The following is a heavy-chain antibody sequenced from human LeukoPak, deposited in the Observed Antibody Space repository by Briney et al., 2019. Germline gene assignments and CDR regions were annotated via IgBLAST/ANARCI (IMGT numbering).Heavy chain of an antibody. V-gene: IGHV4-59*01. D-gene: IGHD6-13*01. CDR3: ARARGSSWYVY. Sequence: SETLSLTCTVSGGSISSYYWSWIRQPPGKGLEWIGYNYYSGSTNYNPSLKSRVTISVDTSKNQFSLKLSSVTAADTAVYYCARARGSSWYVYWGQGTLVTVSS. CDR2: NYYSGST. CDR1: GGSISSYY. J-gene: IGHJ4*02.